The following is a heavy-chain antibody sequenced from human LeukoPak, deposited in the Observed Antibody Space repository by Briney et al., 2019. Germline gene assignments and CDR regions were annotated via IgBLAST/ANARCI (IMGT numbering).Heavy chain of an antibody. D-gene: IGHD3-3*01. J-gene: IGHJ5*02. V-gene: IGHV1-2*06. CDR3: ARDRYDFWSGYLGGENWFDP. CDR2: INPNSGGT. Sequence: GASVKVSCKASGYTFTGYYMHWVRQAPGQGLEWMGRINPNSGGTNYAQKFQGRVTMTRDTSISTAYMELSRLRSDDTAVYCCARDRYDFWSGYLGGENWFDPWGQGTLVTVSS. CDR1: GYTFTGYY.